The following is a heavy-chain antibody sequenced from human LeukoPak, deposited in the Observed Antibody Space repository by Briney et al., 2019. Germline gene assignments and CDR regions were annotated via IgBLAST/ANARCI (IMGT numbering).Heavy chain of an antibody. Sequence: ASVKVSCKASGYTFTGYYMHWVRQAPRQGLEWMGRINPNSGDTNYAQKFQGRATMTRDTSSSTAYMELTRLRSDDTAVYYCARARVGATDFNYWGQGTLVTVSS. D-gene: IGHD1-26*01. CDR2: INPNSGDT. CDR1: GYTFTGYY. CDR3: ARARVGATDFNY. V-gene: IGHV1-2*06. J-gene: IGHJ4*02.